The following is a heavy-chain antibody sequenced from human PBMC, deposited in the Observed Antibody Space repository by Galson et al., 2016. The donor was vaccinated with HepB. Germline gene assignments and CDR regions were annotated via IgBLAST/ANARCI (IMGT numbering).Heavy chain of an antibody. CDR1: GYNFAYSW. D-gene: IGHD3-10*01. V-gene: IGHV5-51*01. J-gene: IGHJ4*02. CDR2: IFPGDSDT. CDR3: ARRPAITGAPFDF. Sequence: QSGAEVKKPGESLKISCRGSGYNFAYSWIGWVRRMPGKGLEWMGIIFPGDSDTIYSPSFQGQVTISADKSLNTAYLHWNSLKASDTALYYCARRPAITGAPFDFWGQGTLGTVSS.